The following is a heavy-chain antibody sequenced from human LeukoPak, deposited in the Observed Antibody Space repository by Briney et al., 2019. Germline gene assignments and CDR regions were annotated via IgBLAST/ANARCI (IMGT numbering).Heavy chain of an antibody. Sequence: GGSLRLSCAASGFTFSSYGMHWVRQAPGKGLEWVAFIRYDGSNKYYADSVKGRFTISRDNSKNTLYLQMNSLRAEDTAVYYCAKHYDSSGYYPQFAYFDYWGQGTLVTVSS. CDR1: GFTFSSYG. D-gene: IGHD3-22*01. J-gene: IGHJ4*02. V-gene: IGHV3-30*02. CDR2: IRYDGSNK. CDR3: AKHYDSSGYYPQFAYFDY.